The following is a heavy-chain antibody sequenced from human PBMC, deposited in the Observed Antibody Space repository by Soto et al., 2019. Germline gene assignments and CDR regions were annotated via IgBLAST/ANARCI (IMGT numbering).Heavy chain of an antibody. CDR2: VKDGGHT. J-gene: IGHJ4*02. Sequence: QVQLQQWGAGLLKPSETLSLNCAVTGGSLSGYYWSWIRQPPGKGLEWIGEVKDGGHTNYSPSLRGRVTISSDTSNNQLSLGLSSVTAADKGGYYCARGQEGVVATHWDQGSLVTVSS. CDR3: ARGQEGVVATH. CDR1: GGSLSGYY. V-gene: IGHV4-34*01. D-gene: IGHD5-12*01.